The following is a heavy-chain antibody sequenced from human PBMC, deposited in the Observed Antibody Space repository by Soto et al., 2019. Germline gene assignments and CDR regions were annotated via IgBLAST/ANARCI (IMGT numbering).Heavy chain of an antibody. Sequence: QVHLVQSGVEVKTPGASVKVSCQASGYTFFTYDISWVRQAPGQGLEWMGWMSTYSGDTKYAQKFQGRVTMTTDTTTTTAYMELRSLRSDDTAVYYCARHHVPTTSENWFDPWGQGTLVTVSS. D-gene: IGHD5-12*01. CDR2: MSTYSGDT. J-gene: IGHJ5*02. V-gene: IGHV1-18*01. CDR3: ARHHVPTTSENWFDP. CDR1: GYTFFTYD.